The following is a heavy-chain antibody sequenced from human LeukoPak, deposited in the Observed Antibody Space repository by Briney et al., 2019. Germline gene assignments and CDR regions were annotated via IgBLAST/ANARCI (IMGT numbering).Heavy chain of an antibody. J-gene: IGHJ5*02. CDR3: ARTDKYYYDSSGFDP. Sequence: GGSLRLSCAASGFTFSSYSMNWVRQAPGKGLEWVSYISSSSSTIYYADSVKGRFTISRDNAKNSLYLQMSSLRAEDTAVYYCARTDKYYYDSSGFDPWGQGTLVTVSS. CDR2: ISSSSSTI. V-gene: IGHV3-48*04. CDR1: GFTFSSYS. D-gene: IGHD3-22*01.